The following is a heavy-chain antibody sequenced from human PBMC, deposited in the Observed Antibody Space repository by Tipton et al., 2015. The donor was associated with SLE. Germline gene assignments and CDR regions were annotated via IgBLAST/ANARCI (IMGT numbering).Heavy chain of an antibody. V-gene: IGHV3-11*01. CDR1: GFTLTEYS. Sequence: SLRLSCAVSGFTLTEYSMTWIRQAPGKGLEWVSYISYSGRPIYYADSVKGRFTISRDDAKNSLYLQMNNLRVEDTAVYYCARRHYSGPFDSWGQGTLVTVSS. D-gene: IGHD5-12*01. CDR2: ISYSGRPI. CDR3: ARRHYSGPFDS. J-gene: IGHJ4*02.